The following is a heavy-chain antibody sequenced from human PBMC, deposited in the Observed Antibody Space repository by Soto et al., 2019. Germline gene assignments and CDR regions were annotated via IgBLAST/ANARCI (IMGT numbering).Heavy chain of an antibody. V-gene: IGHV3-23*01. CDR1: RCTFSSYA. Sequence: GGSLRLSCATSRCTFSSYAMSWVRQAPGKGLEWVSAISGSGGSTYYADSVKGRFTISRDNSKNTLYLQMNSLRAEDTAVYYCAKDGYCSSTSCYESLYAFDIWGQGTTVTVPS. J-gene: IGHJ3*02. CDR3: AKDGYCSSTSCYESLYAFDI. CDR2: ISGSGGST. D-gene: IGHD2-2*01.